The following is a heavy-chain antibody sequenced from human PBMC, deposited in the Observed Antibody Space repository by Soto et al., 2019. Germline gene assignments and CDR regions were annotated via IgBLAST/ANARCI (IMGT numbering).Heavy chain of an antibody. V-gene: IGHV1-18*01. CDR2: ISAHNGNT. CDR3: ARERYGDY. D-gene: IGHD1-1*01. Sequence: QVHLVQSGAEVKKPGASVKVSCKGSGYTFTSYGITWVRQAPGQGLEWMGWISAHNGNTDYAQKLQGRVTVTRDTSTSTAYMELRSLRSDDTAVYYCARERYGDYWGQGALVTVS. CDR1: GYTFTSYG. J-gene: IGHJ4*02.